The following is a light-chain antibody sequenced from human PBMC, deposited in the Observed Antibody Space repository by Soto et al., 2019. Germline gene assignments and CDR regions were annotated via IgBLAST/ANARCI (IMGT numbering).Light chain of an antibody. CDR1: QSVSSSY. CDR3: QHYSDSTWT. V-gene: IGKV3-20*01. Sequence: IVFTQSPGTLSLSPGERATLSCRASQSVSSSYLAWYQQKPGQSPRLLISGASTRASDFPDRFSGRGFETDFTLTISEVEPEDFAVYYCQHYSDSTWTFGQRTKVDI. CDR2: GAS. J-gene: IGKJ1*01.